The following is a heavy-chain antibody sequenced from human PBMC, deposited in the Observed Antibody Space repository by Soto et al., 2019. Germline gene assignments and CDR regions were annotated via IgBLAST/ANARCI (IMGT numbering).Heavy chain of an antibody. CDR3: ARDSIAAAGTRGWFDP. D-gene: IGHD6-13*01. Sequence: KPSETLSLTCTVSGGSISSSSYYWGWIRQPPGKGLEWIGSIYYSGSTYYNPSLKSRVTISVDTSKNQFSLKLSSVTAADTAVYYCARDSIAAAGTRGWFDPWGQGTLVTVS. CDR2: IYYSGST. V-gene: IGHV4-39*01. CDR1: GGSISSSSYY. J-gene: IGHJ5*02.